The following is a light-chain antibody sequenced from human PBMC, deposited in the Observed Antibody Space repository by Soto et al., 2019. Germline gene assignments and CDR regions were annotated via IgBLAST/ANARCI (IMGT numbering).Light chain of an antibody. CDR3: QQYDFSLRT. Sequence: EIVLTQSPGTLSLSPGERATLSCRASQSVGGNYLAWYQQKPGQAPRLLIYGASSRASGIPDRFSGSGSGTDFTLTISRLEPEDFAVYYCQQYDFSLRTFGQGSKVEI. CDR2: GAS. CDR1: QSVGGNY. J-gene: IGKJ1*01. V-gene: IGKV3-20*01.